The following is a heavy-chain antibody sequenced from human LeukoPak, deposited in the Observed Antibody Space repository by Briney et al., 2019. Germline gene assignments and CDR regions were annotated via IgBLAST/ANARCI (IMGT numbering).Heavy chain of an antibody. CDR3: ARWRGFTGSADENWFDP. D-gene: IGHD1-14*01. J-gene: IGHJ5*02. Sequence: ASVEVSCKASGYTFTSYGITWVRQAPGQGLEWMGWINTYNGDTDYPHKLQGRVTMTTDTSTGTAYMEVRSLRSDDTAVYYCARWRGFTGSADENWFDPWGQGTLVTVSS. CDR2: INTYNGDT. CDR1: GYTFTSYG. V-gene: IGHV1-18*01.